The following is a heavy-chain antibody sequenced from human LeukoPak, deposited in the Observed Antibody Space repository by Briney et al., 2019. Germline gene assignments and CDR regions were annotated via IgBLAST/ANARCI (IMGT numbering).Heavy chain of an antibody. Sequence: ASVKVSCKASGFTFTAYYMHWVRQAPGQRLEWMGWINPNRGGTNYAQKFQGRVIMTWDTSISTASMELSRLKSDDTAVYYCSRGPHWDPHFDFWGQGTLVTVSS. CDR2: INPNRGGT. V-gene: IGHV1-2*02. CDR3: SRGPHWDPHFDF. CDR1: GFTFTAYY. D-gene: IGHD7-27*01. J-gene: IGHJ4*02.